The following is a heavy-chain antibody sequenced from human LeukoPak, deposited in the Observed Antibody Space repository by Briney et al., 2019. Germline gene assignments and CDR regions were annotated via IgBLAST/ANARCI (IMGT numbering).Heavy chain of an antibody. J-gene: IGHJ4*02. V-gene: IGHV3-30*02. CDR2: TWYDGSND. CDR1: GFSFSEHG. CDR3: AKDMGILWWCLGD. D-gene: IGHD2-21*01. Sequence: PGGSLRLSCAASGFSFSEHGMHWVRQAPGKGPEWVTVTWYDGSNDYYGDSVEGRFTISRDNSKNTLYLQMNSLIPEDTAVYYCAKDMGILWWCLGDWGQGTLVTVSS.